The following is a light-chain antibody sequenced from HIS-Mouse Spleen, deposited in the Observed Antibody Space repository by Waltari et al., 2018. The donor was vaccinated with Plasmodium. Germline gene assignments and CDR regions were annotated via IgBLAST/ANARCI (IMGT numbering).Light chain of an antibody. CDR1: ALPKKY. CDR3: YSTDSSGNHSRV. V-gene: IGLV3-10*01. CDR2: EDS. Sequence: SYELPQPPSVSVSPGQTARITCSGDALPKKYAYWYQQKSGQAPVLVIYEDSKRPSGIPERFSGSSSGTMATLTISGAQVEDEADYYCYSTDSSGNHSRVFGGGTKLTVL. J-gene: IGLJ3*02.